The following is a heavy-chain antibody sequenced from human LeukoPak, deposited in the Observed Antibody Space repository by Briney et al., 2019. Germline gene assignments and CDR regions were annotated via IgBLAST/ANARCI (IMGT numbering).Heavy chain of an antibody. Sequence: KPSETLSLTCTVSGGSISSSSYYWGWIRQPPGKGLEWIGRIYTSGSTNYNPSLKSRVTMSVDTSKNQFSLKLSSVTAADTAVYYCAREPEQWLGGEYYFDYWGQGTLVTVSS. J-gene: IGHJ4*02. CDR1: GGSISSSSYY. D-gene: IGHD6-19*01. CDR3: AREPEQWLGGEYYFDY. V-gene: IGHV4-39*07. CDR2: IYTSGST.